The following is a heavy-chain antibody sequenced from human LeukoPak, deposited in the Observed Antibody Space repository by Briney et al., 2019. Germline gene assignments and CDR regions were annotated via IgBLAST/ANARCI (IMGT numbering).Heavy chain of an antibody. J-gene: IGHJ4*02. CDR1: GGSFSGYY. Sequence: PSETLSLTCAVYGGSFSGYYWSWIRQAPGKGLEWVSGISGSDGSTYHADSVKGRFTISRDNSKNTLYLQMNSLRGEDTAVYYCAKNIGGLDYWGQGTLVTVSS. V-gene: IGHV3-23*01. CDR2: ISGSDGST. D-gene: IGHD3-10*01. CDR3: AKNIGGLDY.